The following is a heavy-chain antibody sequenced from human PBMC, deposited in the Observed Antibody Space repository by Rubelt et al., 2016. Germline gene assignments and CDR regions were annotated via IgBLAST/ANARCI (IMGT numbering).Heavy chain of an antibody. V-gene: IGHV4-34*01. CDR3: ARRAIYVIFGVVTPGCFDY. J-gene: IGHJ4*02. CDR1: AGSFSGYY. Sequence: QVQLQQWGAGLLKPSETLSLTCAVYAGSFSGYYWSWIRQPPGKGLEWIGEINHSGSTDYKPSLKSRVTISVTTSKNQFSLKLTSLTAAETAVYSCARRAIYVIFGVVTPGCFDYWGQGTLVTVSS. D-gene: IGHD3-3*01. CDR2: INHSGST.